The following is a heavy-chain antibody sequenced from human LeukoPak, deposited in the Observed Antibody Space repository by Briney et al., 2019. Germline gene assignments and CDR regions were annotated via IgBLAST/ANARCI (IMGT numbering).Heavy chain of an antibody. CDR2: IWYDGNNK. J-gene: IGHJ3*02. CDR3: ARDGLASVGLDM. CDR1: GFTLSNYG. Sequence: PGGSLRLSCAASGFTLSNYGMHWGRQAPGKGLEWVAVIWYDGNNKYYADSVKGRFTISRDTSKNTLYLQMNSLRGEDTAMYYFARDGLASVGLDMWGQGTTVTVSS. V-gene: IGHV3-33*01. D-gene: IGHD6-13*01.